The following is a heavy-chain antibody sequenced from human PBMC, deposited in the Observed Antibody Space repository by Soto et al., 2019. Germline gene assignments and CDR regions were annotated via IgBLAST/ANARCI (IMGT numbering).Heavy chain of an antibody. J-gene: IGHJ4*02. CDR2: IYHSGST. Sequence: NPSETLSLTCTVSGASISSDKWWSWVRQPPGKGLEWIGEIYHSGSTAYNPSLKSRVTISLDTSKNQFSLKLSSVTAADTAVYYCASPEWGSDYWGQGTLVTVSS. V-gene: IGHV4-4*02. CDR3: ASPEWGSDY. CDR1: GASISSDKW. D-gene: IGHD7-27*01.